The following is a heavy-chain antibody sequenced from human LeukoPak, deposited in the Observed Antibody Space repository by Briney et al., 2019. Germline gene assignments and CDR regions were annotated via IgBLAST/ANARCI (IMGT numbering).Heavy chain of an antibody. CDR2: NRNTSIT. D-gene: IGHD1/OR15-1a*01. Sequence: PSDTLALTCSVSDDSHRANRYYGGWGRRPPGRVLEWIANNRNTSITQYLPAFDTRATLSADTTKNHFPLKLTSMTAADTAVYYCTRGTGSSKIGDYWGRGISVTVSS. CDR3: TRGTGSSKIGDY. V-gene: IGHV4-39*02. CDR1: DDSHRANRYY. J-gene: IGHJ4*02.